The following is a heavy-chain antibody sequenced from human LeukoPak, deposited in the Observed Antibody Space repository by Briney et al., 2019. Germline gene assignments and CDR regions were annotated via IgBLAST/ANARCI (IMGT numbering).Heavy chain of an antibody. J-gene: IGHJ4*02. CDR1: GYTFTSFY. CDR2: INPSGGST. V-gene: IGHV1-46*01. CDR3: ARAYGSGSYTLLFFDY. D-gene: IGHD3-10*01. Sequence: ASVKVSCKASGYTFTSFYMHWVRLAPGQGLEWMGIINPSGGSTSYAQKFQGRVTMTRDTSTSTVYMELSSLRSEDTAVYYCARAYGSGSYTLLFFDYWGQGTLVTVSS.